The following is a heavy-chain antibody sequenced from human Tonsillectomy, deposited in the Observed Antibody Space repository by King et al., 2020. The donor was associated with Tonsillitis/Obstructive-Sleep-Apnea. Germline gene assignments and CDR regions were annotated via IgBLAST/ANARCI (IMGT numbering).Heavy chain of an antibody. CDR3: ARGVLY. Sequence: VQLQESGPGLVKPSETLSLTCTVSGFPFSSGIYYWSWIRQPPGKGLEWIGYISYSGSTNYNPSLKSRVTISVDTSKNQFSLKLSSVTAADTAVYYCARGVLYWGQGTLVTVSS. CDR2: ISYSGST. V-gene: IGHV4-61*01. J-gene: IGHJ4*02. D-gene: IGHD2-8*01. CDR1: GFPFSSGIYY.